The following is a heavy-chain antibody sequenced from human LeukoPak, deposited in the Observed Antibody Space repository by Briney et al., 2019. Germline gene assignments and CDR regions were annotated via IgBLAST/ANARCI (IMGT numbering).Heavy chain of an antibody. V-gene: IGHV3-48*01. CDR2: ISSSGGTM. J-gene: IGHJ4*02. D-gene: IGHD1-26*01. Sequence: GGSLRLSCAASGFTFSSYSMNWVRQAPGKGLEWVSYISSSGGTMYYADSVKGRFTISRDNSKNTLYLQMNSLRAEDTAVYYCARGWSYPDYWGQGTLVTVSS. CDR3: ARGWSYPDY. CDR1: GFTFSSYS.